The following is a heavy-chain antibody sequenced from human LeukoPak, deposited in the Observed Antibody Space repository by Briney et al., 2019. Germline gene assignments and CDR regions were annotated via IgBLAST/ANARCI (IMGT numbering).Heavy chain of an antibody. D-gene: IGHD2-15*01. CDR3: ARDEEEYCSGGRCSSFRY. V-gene: IGHV3-7*01. CDR1: GFTFSSYL. Sequence: TGGSLRLSCAASGFTFSSYLMSWVRQAPGKGLEWVANIKQDGREKYYVDSVKGRFTISRDNAKRSLYLQMNSLRAEDTAVYYCARDEEEYCSGGRCSSFRYWGQGTLVTISS. CDR2: IKQDGREK. J-gene: IGHJ4*02.